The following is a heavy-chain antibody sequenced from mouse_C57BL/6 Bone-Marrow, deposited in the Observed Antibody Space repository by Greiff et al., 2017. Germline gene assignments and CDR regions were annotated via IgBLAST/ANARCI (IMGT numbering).Heavy chain of an antibody. CDR2: INPNNGGT. Sequence: EVQLQQSGPELVKPGASVKISCKASGYTFTDYYMNWVKQSHGKSLERIGDINPNNGGTSYNQKFKGKATLTVDKSSSTAYMELRSLTSEDSAVYYCASERLSITTVVANFDYWGQGTTLTVSS. CDR3: ASERLSITTVVANFDY. CDR1: GYTFTDYY. V-gene: IGHV1-26*01. J-gene: IGHJ2*01. D-gene: IGHD1-1*01.